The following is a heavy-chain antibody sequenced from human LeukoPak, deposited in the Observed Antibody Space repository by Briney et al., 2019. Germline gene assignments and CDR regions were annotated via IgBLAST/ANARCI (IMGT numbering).Heavy chain of an antibody. V-gene: IGHV3-23*01. D-gene: IGHD2-21*01. CDR2: ISGGGGST. J-gene: IGHJ4*02. Sequence: GGSLRLSCAASGFTFSNYAMCWVRQAPGKGLEWVSGISGGGGSTDYADSVKGRFTISRDNSKNTLYLQMNSLRAEDTAVYYCAKVVGMCDYWGQGTLVTVSS. CDR1: GFTFSNYA. CDR3: AKVVGMCDY.